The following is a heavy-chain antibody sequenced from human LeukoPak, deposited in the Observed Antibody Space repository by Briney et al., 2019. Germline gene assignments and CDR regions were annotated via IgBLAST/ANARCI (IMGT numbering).Heavy chain of an antibody. CDR2: INHSGST. J-gene: IGHJ6*03. CDR1: GGSFSGYY. CDR3: ARLSWHCSSTSCPASMDV. Sequence: SETLSLTCAVYGGSFSGYYWSWIRQPPGKGLEWIGEINHSGSTNYNPSLKSRVTISVDTSKNQSPLKLSSVTAADTAVHYCARLSWHCSSTSCPASMDVWGKGTTVTVSS. V-gene: IGHV4-34*01. D-gene: IGHD2-2*01.